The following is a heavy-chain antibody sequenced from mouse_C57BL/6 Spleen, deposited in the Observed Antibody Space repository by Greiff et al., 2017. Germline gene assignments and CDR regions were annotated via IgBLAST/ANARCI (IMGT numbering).Heavy chain of an antibody. CDR1: GYTFTEYT. Sequence: QVQLQQSGAELVKPGASVKLSCKASGYTFTEYTIHWVKQRSGQGLEWIGWFYPGSGSIKYNEKFKDKATLTADKSSSTVYMELSRLTSEDSAVYFCARHEDLYDYDGRAWFAYWGQGTLVTVSA. J-gene: IGHJ3*01. CDR3: ARHEDLYDYDGRAWFAY. V-gene: IGHV1-62-2*01. D-gene: IGHD2-4*01. CDR2: FYPGSGSI.